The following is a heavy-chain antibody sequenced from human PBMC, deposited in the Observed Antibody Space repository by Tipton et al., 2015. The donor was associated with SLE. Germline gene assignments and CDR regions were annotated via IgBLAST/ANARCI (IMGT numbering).Heavy chain of an antibody. D-gene: IGHD7-27*01. CDR3: ARAGNWGNHYHFMDV. CDR1: GGTFKSYA. V-gene: IGHV1-69*05. Sequence: QLVQSGAEVKKPGSSVKVSCKASGGTFKSYAISWVRQAPGQGLEWMGGVIPIFKTPTYAQRLQDRVTFTTDESTNTVYMELSSLRSDDTAVYYCARAGNWGNHYHFMDVWGKGTTVTVSS. CDR2: VIPIFKTP. J-gene: IGHJ6*03.